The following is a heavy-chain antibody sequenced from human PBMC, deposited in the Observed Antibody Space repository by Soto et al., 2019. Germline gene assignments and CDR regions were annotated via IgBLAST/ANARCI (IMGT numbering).Heavy chain of an antibody. CDR3: ASGGGALDY. D-gene: IGHD1-26*01. V-gene: IGHV3-7*01. CDR1: GFTFSSSW. CDR2: IKQDGSET. J-gene: IGHJ4*02. Sequence: EVHLVESGGGLVQPGGSLRLSCAASGFTFSSSWMTWVRHGPGKGLEWVAGIKQDGSETYYLDSLKGRFTISRDNAKNSRYLQMNSLRAEDPAAYLCASGGGALDYWGQGTLVTVSS.